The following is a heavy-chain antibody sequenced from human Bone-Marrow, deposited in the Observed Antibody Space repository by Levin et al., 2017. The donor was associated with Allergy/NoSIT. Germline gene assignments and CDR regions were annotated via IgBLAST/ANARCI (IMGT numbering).Heavy chain of an antibody. Sequence: GESLKISCAASGFTFSSYGMHWVRQAPGKGLEWVAVIWYDGSNKYYADSVKGRFTISRDNSKNTLYLQMNSLRAEDTAVYYCARVYQLHDYYYYYMDVWGKGTTVTVSS. CDR3: ARVYQLHDYYYYYMDV. CDR1: GFTFSSYG. D-gene: IGHD2-2*01. CDR2: IWYDGSNK. V-gene: IGHV3-33*01. J-gene: IGHJ6*03.